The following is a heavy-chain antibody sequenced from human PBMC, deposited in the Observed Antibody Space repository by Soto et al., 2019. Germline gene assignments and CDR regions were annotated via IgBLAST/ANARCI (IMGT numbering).Heavy chain of an antibody. Sequence: GESLKISCKGSGYSFTSYWISWVRPMPGKGLVWMGRIDPSDSYTNYSPSFQGHVTISADKSISTAYLQWSSLKASDTAMYYCASTSMQSRGYSYGHRGMDVWRQGTTVTVSS. D-gene: IGHD5-18*01. CDR2: IDPSDSYT. J-gene: IGHJ6*02. CDR1: GYSFTSYW. CDR3: ASTSMQSRGYSYGHRGMDV. V-gene: IGHV5-10-1*01.